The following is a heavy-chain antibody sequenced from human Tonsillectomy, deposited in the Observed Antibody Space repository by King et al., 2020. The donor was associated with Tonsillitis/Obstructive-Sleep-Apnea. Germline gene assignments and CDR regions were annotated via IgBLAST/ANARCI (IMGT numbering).Heavy chain of an antibody. Sequence: QMQLQESGPGLVKPSETLSLTCTVSGGSISSYYWSWLWQPPGKGQEWIGYIYYSGSTNYNPSLKSRVTISVDTSKNQFSLKLSSVTAGDTAVYYCARDMFHRGYYYSMDVWRRGAANTVSS. J-gene: IGHJ6*01. CDR2: IYYSGST. D-gene: IGHD3-10*01. CDR1: GGSISSYY. V-gene: IGHV4-59*01. CDR3: ARDMFHRGYYYSMDV.